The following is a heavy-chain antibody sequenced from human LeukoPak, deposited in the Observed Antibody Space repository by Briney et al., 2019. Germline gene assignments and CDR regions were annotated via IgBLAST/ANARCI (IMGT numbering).Heavy chain of an antibody. CDR2: INPNSGGT. V-gene: IGHV1-2*02. Sequence: GASVKVSCKASGYTFTSYDINWVRQATGQGLEWMGWINPNSGGTNYAQKFQGRVTMTRDTSISTAYMELSRLRSDDTAVYYCARVRGGWFGELLVGYYYMDVWGKGTTVTVSS. CDR1: GYTFTSYD. CDR3: ARVRGGWFGELLVGYYYMDV. D-gene: IGHD3-10*01. J-gene: IGHJ6*03.